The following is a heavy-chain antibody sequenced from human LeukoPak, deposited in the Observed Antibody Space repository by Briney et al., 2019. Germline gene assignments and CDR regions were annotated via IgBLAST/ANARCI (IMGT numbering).Heavy chain of an antibody. CDR2: ISSSSNYI. CDR1: GLTFSSYS. Sequence: PGGSLRLSCAASGLTFSSYSMNWVRQAPGKGLEWVSSISSSSNYIYYADSVKGRFTISRDNAKNSPYLQMNSLRAEDTAVYYCARVPHAMVRGVIITEFYFDYWGQGTLVTVSS. D-gene: IGHD3-10*01. J-gene: IGHJ4*02. V-gene: IGHV3-21*01. CDR3: ARVPHAMVRGVIITEFYFDY.